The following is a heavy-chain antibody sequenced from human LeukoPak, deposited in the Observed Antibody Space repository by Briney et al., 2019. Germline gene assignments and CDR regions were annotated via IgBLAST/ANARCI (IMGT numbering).Heavy chain of an antibody. CDR3: ARRDRGYSRDWYFDL. CDR2: IYPGDSNT. J-gene: IGHJ2*01. V-gene: IGHV5-51*01. D-gene: IGHD6-13*01. CDR1: GYSFTSYW. Sequence: PGESLKISCKGSGYSFTSYWIGWVRQMPGKGLEWMGIIYPGDSNTRYSPSFQGQVTISADKSISTAYLQWSSLKASDTAMYYCARRDRGYSRDWYFDLWGRGTLVTVSS.